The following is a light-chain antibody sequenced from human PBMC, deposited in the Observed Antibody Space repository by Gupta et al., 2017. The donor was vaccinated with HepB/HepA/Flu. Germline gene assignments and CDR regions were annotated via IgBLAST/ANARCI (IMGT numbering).Light chain of an antibody. J-gene: IGKJ1*01. V-gene: IGKV3-15*01. CDR3: QQYNNWPPRT. CDR1: QSVTTN. CDR2: GAS. Sequence: EVVMTQSPATLSVSPGEKATLSCRASQSVTTNLAWYQQKPGQAPRLLIHGASTRAADIPARFSGSGSGTEFTLTISNRQSEDSAIYYCQQYNNWPPRTFGQGTKVEIK.